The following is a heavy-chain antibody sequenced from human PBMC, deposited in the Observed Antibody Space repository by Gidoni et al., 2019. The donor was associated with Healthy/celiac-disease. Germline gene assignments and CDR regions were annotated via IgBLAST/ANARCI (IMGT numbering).Heavy chain of an antibody. CDR2: INHSGST. CDR3: ARTIAAAGKAKGPYYFDY. V-gene: IGHV4-34*01. CDR1: GGSFSGYY. Sequence: QVQLQQWGAGLLKPSETLSLTCAVYGGSFSGYYWSWIRQPPGKGLEWIGEINHSGSTNYNPSLKSRVTISVDTSKNQFSLKLSSVTAADTAVYYCARTIAAAGKAKGPYYFDYWGQGTLVTVSS. D-gene: IGHD6-13*01. J-gene: IGHJ4*02.